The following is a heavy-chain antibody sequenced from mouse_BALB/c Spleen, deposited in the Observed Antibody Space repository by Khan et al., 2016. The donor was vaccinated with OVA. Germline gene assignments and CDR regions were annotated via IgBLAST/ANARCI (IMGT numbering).Heavy chain of an antibody. Sequence: QIQLVQSGPELKKPGETVRISCKASGYTFTTAGIQWVQKMPGKGLKWIGWINTHSGVPKYAEDFKGRFAFSLEISVSTAYLQITNLKNEDTATYVCARGGCAYYRNDGGAMEYWGQGTSVTVSS. CDR1: GYTFTTAG. J-gene: IGHJ4*01. CDR3: ARGGCAYYRNDGGAMEY. CDR2: INTHSGVP. D-gene: IGHD2-14*01. V-gene: IGHV9-4*02.